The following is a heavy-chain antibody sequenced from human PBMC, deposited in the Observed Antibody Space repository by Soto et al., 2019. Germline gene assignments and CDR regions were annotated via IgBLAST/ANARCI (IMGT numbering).Heavy chain of an antibody. D-gene: IGHD3-22*01. V-gene: IGHV3-48*01. CDR1: GFTFSSYS. CDR2: ISSSSSTI. Sequence: EVQLVESGGGLVQPGGSLRLSCAASGFTFSSYSMNWVRQAAGKGLEWVSYISSSSSTIYYADSVKSRFTISRDNAKNSRYVQMDSLRGQEAAVYYCARGLYYYDSSGYWGYWGHGTLVTLSS. CDR3: ARGLYYYDSSGYWGY. J-gene: IGHJ4*01.